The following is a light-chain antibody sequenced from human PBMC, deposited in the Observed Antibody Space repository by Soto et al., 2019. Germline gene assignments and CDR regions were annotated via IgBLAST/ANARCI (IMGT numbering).Light chain of an antibody. Sequence: DIQLTQSPSFLSASVGDRVTITCRASQGISSYLAWYQQKPGKAPKLLIYAASLLQSEVPPRFSGSGSGTEYTLTISSRRPEDFATYYCQHLNSYPPYTFGQGTKLEIK. J-gene: IGKJ2*01. V-gene: IGKV1-9*01. CDR1: QGISSY. CDR2: AAS. CDR3: QHLNSYPPYT.